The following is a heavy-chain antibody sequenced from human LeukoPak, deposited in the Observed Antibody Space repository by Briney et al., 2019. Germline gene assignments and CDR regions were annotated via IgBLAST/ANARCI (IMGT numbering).Heavy chain of an antibody. J-gene: IGHJ4*02. CDR2: IIPILGIA. CDR3: ARVRENTYYALDY. V-gene: IGHV1-69*04. CDR1: GGTFSSYA. D-gene: IGHD3-10*01. Sequence: SVKVSCKASGGTFSSYAISWVRQAPGQGLEWMGRIIPILGIANYAQNFQGRVTITADKSTSTAYMELSSLRSEDTAVYYCARVRENTYYALDYWGQGTLVTVSS.